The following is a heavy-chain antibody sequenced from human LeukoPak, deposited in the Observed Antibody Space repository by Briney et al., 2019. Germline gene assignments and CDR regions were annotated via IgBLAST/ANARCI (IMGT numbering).Heavy chain of an antibody. V-gene: IGHV3-48*03. D-gene: IGHD6-13*01. CDR3: AKTAAGTGPRVYYFDY. CDR2: ISSSDSTI. CDR1: GFTFSSYE. J-gene: IGHJ4*02. Sequence: PGGSLRLSCAASGFTFSSYEMNWVRQAPGKGLEWVSYISSSDSTIYYADSVKGRFTISRDNAKNSLYLQMNSLRAEDTAVYYCAKTAAGTGPRVYYFDYWGQGTLVTVSS.